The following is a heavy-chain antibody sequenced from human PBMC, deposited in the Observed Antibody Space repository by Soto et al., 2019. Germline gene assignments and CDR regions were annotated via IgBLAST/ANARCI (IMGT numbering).Heavy chain of an antibody. J-gene: IGHJ4*02. D-gene: IGHD4-17*01. CDR2: IFSNDEK. V-gene: IGHV2-26*01. CDR3: ARIRDGDYGNYFDY. Sequence: DLEWLAHIFSNDEKSYSTSLKSRLTISKDTSKSQVVLTMTNMDPVDTATYYCARIRDGDYGNYFDYWGQGTLVTVSS.